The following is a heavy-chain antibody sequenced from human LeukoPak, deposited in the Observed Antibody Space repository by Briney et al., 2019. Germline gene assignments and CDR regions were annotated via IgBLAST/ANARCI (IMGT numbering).Heavy chain of an antibody. CDR2: ISSSSSYI. V-gene: IGHV3-21*04. J-gene: IGHJ4*02. CDR1: GFTFSSYS. Sequence: GGSLRLSCAASGFTFSSYSMNWVRQAPGKGLEWVSSISSSSSYIYYADSVKGRFTISRDNAKNSLYLQMNSLRAEDTAVYYCASYGVVVIGLGDYWGQGTLVTVSS. CDR3: ASYGVVVIGLGDY. D-gene: IGHD3-22*01.